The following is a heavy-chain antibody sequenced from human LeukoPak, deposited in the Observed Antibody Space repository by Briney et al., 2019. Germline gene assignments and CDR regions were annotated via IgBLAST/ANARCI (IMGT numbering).Heavy chain of an antibody. CDR3: ARHRKATVTTEPSVNWFDP. V-gene: IGHV4-39*01. Sequence: PSETLSLTCTVSGGSISSSSYYWGWIRQPPGKGLEWIGSIYYSGSTYYNPSLKTRVTISVDTSKNQFSLKLSSVTAAATAVYYCARHRKATVTTEPSVNWFDPWGQGTLVTVSS. D-gene: IGHD4-17*01. CDR1: GGSISSSSYY. CDR2: IYYSGST. J-gene: IGHJ5*02.